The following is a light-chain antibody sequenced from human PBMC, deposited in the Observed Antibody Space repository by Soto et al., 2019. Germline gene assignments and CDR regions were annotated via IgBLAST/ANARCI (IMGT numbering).Light chain of an antibody. CDR2: DAS. V-gene: IGKV1-5*01. CDR1: QSISGW. CDR3: QQYSSYSLYT. J-gene: IGKJ2*01. Sequence: DIQMTQSPSTLSASVGDRVTITCRASQSISGWLAWFQQKPGKAPKLLIYDASTLESGVPSRFSGRGSGTQFTLTISSLQPDDLATYFCQQYSSYSLYTFGQGTKLDI.